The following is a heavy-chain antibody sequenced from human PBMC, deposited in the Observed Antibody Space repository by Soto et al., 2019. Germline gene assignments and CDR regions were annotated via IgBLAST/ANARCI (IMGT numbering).Heavy chain of an antibody. V-gene: IGHV3-23*01. CDR3: AKGFYGSGSYYNERAFDS. Sequence: GGSLRLSCAASGFTFSNYAISWVRQTPGKGLEWVSVISGSGDFTYYADSVKGRFTISRDNPKNTIYLQMNSLRAEDTAIYYCAKGFYGSGSYYNERAFDSWGQGTLVTVSS. J-gene: IGHJ4*02. CDR2: ISGSGDFT. D-gene: IGHD3-10*01. CDR1: GFTFSNYA.